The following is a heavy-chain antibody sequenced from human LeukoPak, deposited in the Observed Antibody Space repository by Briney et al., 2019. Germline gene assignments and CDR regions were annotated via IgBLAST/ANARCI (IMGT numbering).Heavy chain of an antibody. Sequence: PGGSLRLSCAASGFTFSTYWMHWVRQAPGKGLVWVSRIISDGSSTTYADSVKGRFTISRDNAKNTLYLQMNSLRAEDTAVYCCAREDVNIVVATSGAFDIWSQGTMVTVSS. J-gene: IGHJ3*02. CDR2: IISDGSST. D-gene: IGHD6-19*01. CDR3: AREDVNIVVATSGAFDI. CDR1: GFTFSTYW. V-gene: IGHV3-74*03.